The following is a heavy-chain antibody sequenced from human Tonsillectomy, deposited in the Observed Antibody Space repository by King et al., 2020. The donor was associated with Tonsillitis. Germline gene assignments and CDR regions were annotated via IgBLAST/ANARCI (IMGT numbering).Heavy chain of an antibody. Sequence: QLVQSGGGVVQPGRSLRLACAASGFTFRSYGMHWVRQAPGKGLDWVAVISYHGINKNYADSVKGRFTISRDNSNNTLYLQMDSLRAEDTAVYYCARARWYSSGGGIGSWGQGTLVTVS. J-gene: IGHJ5*02. V-gene: IGHV3-33*05. CDR1: GFTFRSYG. CDR2: ISYHGINK. CDR3: ARARWYSSGGGIGS. D-gene: IGHD6-19*01.